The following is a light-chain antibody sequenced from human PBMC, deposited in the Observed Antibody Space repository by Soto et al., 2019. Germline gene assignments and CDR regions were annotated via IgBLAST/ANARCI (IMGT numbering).Light chain of an antibody. Sequence: AIRMTQSPSSLSASTGDRVTITCRASQGISSYLAWYQQKPGKGPKLLIYAASSLQSGVPSRFSGTGSGTDFTLTICCLQSEDFATYYCQQYYNYPRTVGQGTKVDSK. CDR2: AAS. CDR3: QQYYNYPRT. J-gene: IGKJ1*01. CDR1: QGISSY. V-gene: IGKV1-8*01.